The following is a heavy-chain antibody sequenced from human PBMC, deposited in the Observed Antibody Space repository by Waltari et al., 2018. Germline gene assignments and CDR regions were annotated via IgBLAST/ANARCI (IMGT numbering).Heavy chain of an antibody. CDR2: IIPIVGVA. D-gene: IGHD4-17*01. CDR3: ARVWGSMTTVTTLDH. V-gene: IGHV1-69*12. Sequence: QVLLVQSGAEMKKPGSSVKVSCKASGGTFSGYAVRWVRQAPGQGLEWMGGIIPIVGVATYAQKFQDRVTIVADESTSTVYMEVRSLTSEDTAMYYCARVWGSMTTVTTLDHWGQGTLVSVSS. CDR1: GGTFSGYA. J-gene: IGHJ4*02.